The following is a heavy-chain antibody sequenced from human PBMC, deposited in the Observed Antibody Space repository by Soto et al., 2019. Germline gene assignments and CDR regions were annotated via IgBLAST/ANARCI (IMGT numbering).Heavy chain of an antibody. CDR3: AREGFCSSGSCALYFHDFFGMDV. Sequence: ASVKVSCKASGYSFSRYGISWVRQAPGQGLEWMGWISTYNENTKYAQKFQGRVTMTTDTSTSTAYMELGSLTSDDTAMYYCAREGFCSSGSCALYFHDFFGMDVWGQGTTVTVSS. D-gene: IGHD2-15*01. J-gene: IGHJ6*02. CDR2: ISTYNENT. V-gene: IGHV1-18*01. CDR1: GYSFSRYG.